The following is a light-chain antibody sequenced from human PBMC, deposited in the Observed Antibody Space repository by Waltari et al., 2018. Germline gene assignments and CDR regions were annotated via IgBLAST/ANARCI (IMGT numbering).Light chain of an antibody. CDR3: QSADSSGTYP. CDR1: ALPKQY. J-gene: IGLJ2*01. Sequence: SYELTQPPSVSVSPGQTARIPCSGDALPKQYAYWYQQKRGQAPVLVIYKDTERPSGIPERFSGSSSGTTVTLTISGVRAEDEADYYCQSADSSGTYPFGGGTKLTVL. CDR2: KDT. V-gene: IGLV3-25*03.